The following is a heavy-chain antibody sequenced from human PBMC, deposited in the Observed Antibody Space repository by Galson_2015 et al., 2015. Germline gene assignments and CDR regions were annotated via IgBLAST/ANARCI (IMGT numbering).Heavy chain of an antibody. D-gene: IGHD2-21*02. CDR1: GDSITSSSYY. CDR2: IHSSGSL. V-gene: IGHV4-39*01. CDR3: ARQRSYIKVCNGADCYDTYFDY. Sequence: SETLSLTCTVSGDSITSSSYYWGWIRQAPGKGLEWIGGIHSSGSLDYNPSLRGRATISADYSKNQFSLKLTSATAEDTAVFYCARQRSYIKVCNGADCYDTYFDYWGQGALVTVSS. J-gene: IGHJ4*02.